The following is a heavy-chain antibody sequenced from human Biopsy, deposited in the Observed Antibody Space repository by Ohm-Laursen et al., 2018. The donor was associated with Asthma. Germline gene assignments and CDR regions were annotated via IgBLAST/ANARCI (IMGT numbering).Heavy chain of an antibody. CDR1: GFAFSSYA. CDR2: ISYDGSNK. J-gene: IGHJ4*02. V-gene: IGHV3-30-3*01. Sequence: SLRLSCTASGFAFSSYAMHWVRPAPGKGLAWVAVISYDGSNKYYADSVKGRFTISRDNSKNTLYLQMNSLRAEDTAVYYCASQSSGPDFWSGYYYFDYWGQGTLVTVSS. CDR3: ASQSSGPDFWSGYYYFDY. D-gene: IGHD3-3*01.